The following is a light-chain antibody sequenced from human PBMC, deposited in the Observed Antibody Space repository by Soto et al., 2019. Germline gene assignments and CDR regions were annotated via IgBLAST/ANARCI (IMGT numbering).Light chain of an antibody. CDR3: QHYGSSPRT. CDR2: GAS. V-gene: IGKV3-20*01. J-gene: IGKJ1*01. CDR1: QSVSSSY. Sequence: EIVLTQSPGTLSLSPGERATLSCRASQSVSSSYLAWYQQKPGQAPRLLIYGASSRATGIPVRFSGSGSGTDFTLTISILEPEDFVVYYCQHYGSSPRTFGQGTNVEIK.